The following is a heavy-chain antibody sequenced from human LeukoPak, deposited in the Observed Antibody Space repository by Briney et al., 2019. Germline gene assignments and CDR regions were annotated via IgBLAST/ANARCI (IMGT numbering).Heavy chain of an antibody. V-gene: IGHV1-3*01. D-gene: IGHD3-10*01. CDR3: ARDRDRKHWYFDL. Sequence: ASVKVPCKASGYTFTSYAMHWVRQAPGQRLEWMGWINAGNGNTKYSQKFQGRVTITRDTSVSTAYMELSSLRSEDTAVYYCARDRDRKHWYFDLWGRGTLVTVSS. J-gene: IGHJ2*01. CDR1: GYTFTSYA. CDR2: INAGNGNT.